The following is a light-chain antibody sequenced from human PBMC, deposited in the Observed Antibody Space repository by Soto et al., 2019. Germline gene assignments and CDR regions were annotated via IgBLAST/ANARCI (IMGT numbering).Light chain of an antibody. CDR1: QSLVHSDGIAY. Sequence: DVVMTQSPLSLPVTLGQPASISCRSNQSLVHSDGIAYFSWFQQRPGRSPRRLIYKVSNRDSGVPARFRGSGSGTYFALKISRVEADEVGVYYCMQGTHWPITFGQGTLLEIK. CDR2: KVS. J-gene: IGKJ5*01. V-gene: IGKV2-30*02. CDR3: MQGTHWPIT.